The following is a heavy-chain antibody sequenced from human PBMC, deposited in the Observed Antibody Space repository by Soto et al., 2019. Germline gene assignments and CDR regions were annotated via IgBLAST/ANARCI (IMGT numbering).Heavy chain of an antibody. CDR2: ISYDGSNK. D-gene: IGHD6-13*01. V-gene: IGHV3-30*18. CDR3: AKDLPPYSSSLGYYCDY. J-gene: IGHJ4*02. CDR1: GFTFSSYG. Sequence: PGGSLRLSCAASGFTFSSYGMHWVRQAPGKGLEWVAVISYDGSNKYYADSVKGRFTISRDNSKNTLYLQMNSLRAEDTAVYYCAKDLPPYSSSLGYYCDYWGQGTLVTVSS.